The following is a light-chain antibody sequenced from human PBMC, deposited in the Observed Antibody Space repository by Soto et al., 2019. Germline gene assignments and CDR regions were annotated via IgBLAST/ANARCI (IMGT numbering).Light chain of an antibody. CDR3: QEYNKWPLT. Sequence: DIQMTQSPSSVSASVGDRVTITCRASQGINNSLAWYQQKPGQAPKLLIYTTSSLQSGVPARFSVSGAGTEFTLTSSSLQSKDFAVDYCQEYNKWPLTFGGGTKVEIK. V-gene: IGKV1-12*01. J-gene: IGKJ4*01. CDR1: QGINNS. CDR2: TTS.